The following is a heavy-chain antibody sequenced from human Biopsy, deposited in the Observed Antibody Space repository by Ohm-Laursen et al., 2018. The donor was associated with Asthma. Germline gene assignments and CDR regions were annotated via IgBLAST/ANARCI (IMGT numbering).Heavy chain of an antibody. J-gene: IGHJ6*02. D-gene: IGHD5-12*01. CDR3: ARGYSGSDRIVYYYSGLEV. Sequence: ASVKVSCKVSGDSFSNYAISWVRRAPGQGLEWMGGLIPVLGTPDHAQMFEGRVTITADESTSTAYMELSSLSSEDTAVYYCARGYSGSDRIVYYYSGLEVWGQGTTVTVSS. CDR2: LIPVLGTP. CDR1: GDSFSNYA. V-gene: IGHV1-69*13.